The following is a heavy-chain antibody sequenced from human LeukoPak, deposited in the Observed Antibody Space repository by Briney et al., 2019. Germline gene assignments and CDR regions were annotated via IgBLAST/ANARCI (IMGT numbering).Heavy chain of an antibody. CDR3: ARDSSCTNGVCSFDY. J-gene: IGHJ4*02. Sequence: ASVKVSCKASGYTFTGYYMHWVRQAPGQGLEWMGWINPNSGGTNYAQKFQGRVTMTRDTSISTAYMELSRLRSDDTAVYYCARDSSCTNGVCSFDYWGQGTLVTVSS. V-gene: IGHV1-2*02. D-gene: IGHD2-8*01. CDR2: INPNSGGT. CDR1: GYTFTGYY.